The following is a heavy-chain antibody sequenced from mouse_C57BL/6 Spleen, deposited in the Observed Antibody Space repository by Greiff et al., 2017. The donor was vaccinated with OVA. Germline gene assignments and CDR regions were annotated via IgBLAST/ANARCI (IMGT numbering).Heavy chain of an antibody. D-gene: IGHD2-5*01. CDR1: GFTFSSYA. CDR3: TRDQPYYSNYLYYFDY. CDR2: ISSGGDYI. V-gene: IGHV5-9-1*02. J-gene: IGHJ2*01. Sequence: EVQLVESGEGLVKPGGSLKLSCAASGFTFSSYAMSWVRQTPEKRLEWVAYISSGGDYIYYADTVKGRFTISRDNARNTLYLQMSSLKSEDTAMYYCTRDQPYYSNYLYYFDYWGQGTTLTVSS.